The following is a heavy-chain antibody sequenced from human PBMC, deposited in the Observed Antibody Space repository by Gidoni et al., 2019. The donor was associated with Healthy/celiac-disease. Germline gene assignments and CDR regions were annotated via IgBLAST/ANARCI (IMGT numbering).Heavy chain of an antibody. CDR2: ISSRRSYI. Sequence: EVQLVESGGGLVKPGGSLRLYCAASGFTFSSYSMNWVRQAPGKGLEWVSSISSRRSYIYYADSVKGRFTISRDNAKNSLYLQMNSLRAEDTAVYYCARGEGSHAVAGVDYWGQGTLVTVSS. CDR3: ARGEGSHAVAGVDY. V-gene: IGHV3-21*01. D-gene: IGHD1-26*01. CDR1: GFTFSSYS. J-gene: IGHJ4*02.